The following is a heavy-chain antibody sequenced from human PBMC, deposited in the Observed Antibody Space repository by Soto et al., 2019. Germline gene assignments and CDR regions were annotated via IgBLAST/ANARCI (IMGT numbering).Heavy chain of an antibody. CDR1: GYSFTSYW. CDR3: ARHGGVLRFLEWQPALYYGMDV. CDR2: IDPSDSYT. Sequence: LGDSLKISCKGSGYSFTSYWISWVRQMPGKGLEWMGRIDPSDSYTNYSPSFQGHVTISADKSISTAYLQWSSLKASETAMYYCARHGGVLRFLEWQPALYYGMDVWVQGTTVTVSS. D-gene: IGHD3-3*01. V-gene: IGHV5-10-1*01. J-gene: IGHJ6*02.